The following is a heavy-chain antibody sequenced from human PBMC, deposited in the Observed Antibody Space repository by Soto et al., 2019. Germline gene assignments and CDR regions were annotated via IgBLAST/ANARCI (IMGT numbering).Heavy chain of an antibody. CDR1: GYTFTSYY. CDR2: INPSGGST. CDR3: ATAIGSLCFGESYYYGMEV. Sequence: ASVKVSSKASGYTFTSYYMDWVRYSPGQGLEWMGIINPSGGSTSYAQKFQGRVTMTRGTSTSTVYMELSSLRSEDTAVYYCATAIGSLCFGESYYYGMEVWGQGTTVTV. J-gene: IGHJ6*02. V-gene: IGHV1-46*01. D-gene: IGHD3-10*01.